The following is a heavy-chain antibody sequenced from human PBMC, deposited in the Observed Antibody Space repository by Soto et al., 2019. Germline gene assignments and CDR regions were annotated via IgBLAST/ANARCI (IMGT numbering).Heavy chain of an antibody. J-gene: IGHJ5*02. CDR1: GGTFSSYA. Sequence: SVKVSCKASGGTFSSYAISWVRQAPGQGLEWMGGIIPIFGTANYAQKFQGRVTITADESTSTAYMELSSLRSEDTAVYYCARDLRQIIAARPVAATLGFDPWGQGTLVTVSS. D-gene: IGHD6-6*01. CDR3: ARDLRQIIAARPVAATLGFDP. V-gene: IGHV1-69*13. CDR2: IIPIFGTA.